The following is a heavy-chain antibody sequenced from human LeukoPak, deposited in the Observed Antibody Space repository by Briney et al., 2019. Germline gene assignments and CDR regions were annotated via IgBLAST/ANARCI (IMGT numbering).Heavy chain of an antibody. CDR3: ASSRRITSPGMDV. CDR1: GYTFTIYD. Sequence: RASVTVSFTASGYTFTIYDINWVRQAPGQGLEWMGWMNPNSGNTGYAQKFQGRVTMTRNTSISTAYMELSSLRSEDTAVYYCASSRRITSPGMDVWGQGTTVTVSS. V-gene: IGHV1-8*01. D-gene: IGHD1-20*01. CDR2: MNPNSGNT. J-gene: IGHJ6*02.